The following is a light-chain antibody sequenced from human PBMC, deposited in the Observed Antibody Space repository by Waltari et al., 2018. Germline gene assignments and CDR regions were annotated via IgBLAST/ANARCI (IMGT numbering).Light chain of an antibody. Sequence: EIVLTQSPPTLSFSPGETATLSCRASQTVRTYLGCYQHKPGQAPRRLLYDASSRATGIPAKFRGSGSGTDFTLTVSDLEPEDFGIYYCQQRSIWPYTFGQGTRLEIK. CDR3: QQRSIWPYT. CDR1: QTVRTY. CDR2: DAS. J-gene: IGKJ2*01. V-gene: IGKV3-11*01.